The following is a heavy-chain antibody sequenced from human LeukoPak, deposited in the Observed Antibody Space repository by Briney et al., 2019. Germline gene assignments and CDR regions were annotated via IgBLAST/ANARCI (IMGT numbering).Heavy chain of an antibody. CDR2: ISGSGGST. Sequence: GGSQRLSCAASGFTFSSYAMSWVRQAPGKGLEWVSAISGSGGSTYYADSVKGRFTISRDNSKNTLYLQMNSLRAEDTAVYYCAKAGYSSSWYYYYWGQGTLVTVSS. V-gene: IGHV3-23*01. J-gene: IGHJ4*02. CDR3: AKAGYSSSWYYYY. CDR1: GFTFSSYA. D-gene: IGHD6-13*01.